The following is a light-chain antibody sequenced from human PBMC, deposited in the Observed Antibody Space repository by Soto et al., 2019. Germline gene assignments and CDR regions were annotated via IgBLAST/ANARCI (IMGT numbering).Light chain of an antibody. J-gene: IGKJ1*01. CDR1: QSVTNS. V-gene: IGKV3-11*01. CDR2: DTS. Sequence: EIVLTQSPATLSLSPGERAALSCRASQSVTNSIAWYQHKRGQAPRLLVYDTSNRASGVPGRFSGSTSGPAFTFPISSLEPEDFALYYSPQRRNWPQTFGQGTKVEIK. CDR3: PQRRNWPQT.